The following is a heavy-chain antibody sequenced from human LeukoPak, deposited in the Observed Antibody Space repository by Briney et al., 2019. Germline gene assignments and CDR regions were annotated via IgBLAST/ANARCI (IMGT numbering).Heavy chain of an antibody. Sequence: PGGSLRLSCAASGFTFSSYWMHWVRQAPGKGLMWVSRINSDGSSTSYADSVKGRFTISRDNAKNTLYLQMNSLRAEDTAVYYCARDVVGAIPLDYWGQGTLVTVSS. CDR3: ARDVVGAIPLDY. D-gene: IGHD1-26*01. CDR2: INSDGSST. J-gene: IGHJ4*02. CDR1: GFTFSSYW. V-gene: IGHV3-74*01.